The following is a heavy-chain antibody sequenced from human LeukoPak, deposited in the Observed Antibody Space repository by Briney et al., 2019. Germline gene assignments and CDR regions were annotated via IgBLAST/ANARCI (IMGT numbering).Heavy chain of an antibody. CDR3: ARDGPDNTLRFLEWLSKKDYHYYMDV. Sequence: GASVKVSCKASGYTFTSYYMHWVRQAPGQGLEWMGIINPSGGSTSYAQKFQGRVTMTRDMSTSTVYMELSSLRSEDTAVYYCARDGPDNTLRFLEWLSKKDYHYYMDVWGKGTTVTVSS. CDR1: GYTFTSYY. J-gene: IGHJ6*03. V-gene: IGHV1-46*01. CDR2: INPSGGST. D-gene: IGHD3-3*01.